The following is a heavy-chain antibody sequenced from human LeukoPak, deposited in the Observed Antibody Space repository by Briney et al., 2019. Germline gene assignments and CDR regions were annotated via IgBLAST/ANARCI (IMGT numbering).Heavy chain of an antibody. J-gene: IGHJ4*02. CDR3: ARGERYDYDFWSGYSD. CDR1: GGSFSGYY. D-gene: IGHD3-3*01. V-gene: IGHV4-34*01. CDR2: INHSGST. Sequence: SETLSLTCAVYGGSFSGYYWSWIRQPPGKGLEWVGEINHSGSTNYNPSLKSRVTISVDTSKNQFSLKLCSVTAADTAVYYCARGERYDYDFWSGYSDWGQGTLVTVSS.